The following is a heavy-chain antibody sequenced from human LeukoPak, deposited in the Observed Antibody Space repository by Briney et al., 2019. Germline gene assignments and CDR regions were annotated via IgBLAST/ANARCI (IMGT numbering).Heavy chain of an antibody. CDR2: IYPSDSDT. V-gene: IGHV5-51*01. Sequence: GESLKISCKGSGYTFTTYWIAWVRQMPGKGPEWMGIIYPSDSDTRYSPSFQGQVTISVDKSITTAYLQWSSLKASDTAMYYCARHASPFVASIGRGNYFDYWGQGTLVTVSS. D-gene: IGHD3-10*01. CDR1: GYTFTTYW. J-gene: IGHJ4*02. CDR3: ARHASPFVASIGRGNYFDY.